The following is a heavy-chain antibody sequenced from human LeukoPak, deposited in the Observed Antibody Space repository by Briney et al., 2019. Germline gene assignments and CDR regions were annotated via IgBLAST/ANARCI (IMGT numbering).Heavy chain of an antibody. D-gene: IGHD5-24*01. V-gene: IGHV4-61*02. Sequence: SETLSLTCTVSDCSIYSGSYYWSWIRQPAGKGLEWIGRIYTSGSTNYNPSLKSRVTISVDPSENQFSLKLSSVTAADTAVYYCARDRRDGYNLYYFALWGQGTLVTVSS. CDR2: IYTSGST. CDR3: ARDRRDGYNLYYFAL. CDR1: DCSIYSGSYY. J-gene: IGHJ4*02.